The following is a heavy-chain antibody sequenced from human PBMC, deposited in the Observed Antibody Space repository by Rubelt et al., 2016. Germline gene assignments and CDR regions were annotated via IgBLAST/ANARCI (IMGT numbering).Heavy chain of an antibody. J-gene: IGHJ4*02. V-gene: IGHV3-7*01. CDR2: IRQDGGEK. CDR3: ARGPSVNTGNFFFNK. D-gene: IGHD1-26*01. CDR1: GFNVGSSY. Sequence: GGSLRLSCAASGFNVGSSYMSWVRQAPGKGLEWVANIRQDGGEKKYVDSVEGRFTISRDTAVNSLFLQMNSLRAEDTAVYYCARGPSVNTGNFFFNKWGKGTLVTVSP.